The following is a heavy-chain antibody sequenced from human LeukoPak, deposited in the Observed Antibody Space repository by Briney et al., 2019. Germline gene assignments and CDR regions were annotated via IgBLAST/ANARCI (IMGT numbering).Heavy chain of an antibody. D-gene: IGHD6-13*01. CDR2: IYSGGST. CDR1: GFTVSTNY. V-gene: IGHV3-66*01. CDR3: ARASMAAAGYYFDY. Sequence: PRGSLRLSCAASGFTVSTNYMSWVRQAPGKGLEWVSVIYSGGSTYYADSVKDRFTISRDNSKNTLYLQMNSLRAEDTAVYYCARASMAAAGYYFDYWGQGTLVTVSS. J-gene: IGHJ4*02.